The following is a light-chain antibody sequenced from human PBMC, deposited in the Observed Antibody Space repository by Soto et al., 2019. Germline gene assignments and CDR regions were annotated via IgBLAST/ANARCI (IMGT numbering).Light chain of an antibody. V-gene: IGLV2-11*01. CDR1: SSDVGSYDY. CDR3: RSYTCTNSEV. J-gene: IGLJ1*01. CDR2: NVN. Sequence: QSVLIQPPSVSGSPGQSVTISCTGTSSDVGSYDYVSWYQQHPGTVPKPMIYNVNTQPSGVPDRFSGSKSGNTASMAISGLQAEDEAYYYWRSYTCTNSEVFATGPKLPV.